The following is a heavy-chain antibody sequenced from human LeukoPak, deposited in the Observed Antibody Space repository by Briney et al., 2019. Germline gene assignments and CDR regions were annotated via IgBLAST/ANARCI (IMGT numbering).Heavy chain of an antibody. D-gene: IGHD2-2*01. CDR1: GYSISSGYY. J-gene: IGHJ5*02. V-gene: IGHV4-38-2*01. CDR2: IYYSGST. CDR3: ARHQAYCSSTSCSQPDWFDP. Sequence: SETLSLTCAVSGYSISSGYYWGWIRQPPGKGLEWIGSIYYSGSTYYNPSLKSRVTISVDTSKNQFSLKLSSVTAADTAVYYCARHQAYCSSTSCSQPDWFDPWGQGTLVTVSS.